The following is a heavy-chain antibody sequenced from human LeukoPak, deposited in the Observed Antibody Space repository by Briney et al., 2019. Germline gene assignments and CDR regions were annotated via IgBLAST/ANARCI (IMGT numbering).Heavy chain of an antibody. D-gene: IGHD5-12*01. CDR1: GGSISNYY. CDR2: IYSSGTT. J-gene: IGHJ5*02. Sequence: SETLSLTCTVSGGSISNYYWSWIRQPVEKGLEWIGRIYSSGTTIYNPSLKSRVTMSVDTSKNQFSLKLSSVTAADTAVYYCASGSSGYDPWGQGTLVTVSS. CDR3: ASGSSGYDP. V-gene: IGHV4-4*07.